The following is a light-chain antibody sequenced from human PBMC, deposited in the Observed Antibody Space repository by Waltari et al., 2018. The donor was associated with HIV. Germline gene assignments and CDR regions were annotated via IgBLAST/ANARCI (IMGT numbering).Light chain of an antibody. CDR3: QSYDSSLSGWVV. V-gene: IGLV1-40*01. CDR1: SSNIGAGYD. CDR2: GTN. Sequence: QSVLTQPPSVSGAPGQRVTISCTGSSSNIGAGYDVHWYQQLPGTAPTLLIYGTNNRPSGVPVRCSGAKAGTSASRAITGLQAEDEAEYYCQSYDSSLSGWVVFGGGTKVTVL. J-gene: IGLJ2*01.